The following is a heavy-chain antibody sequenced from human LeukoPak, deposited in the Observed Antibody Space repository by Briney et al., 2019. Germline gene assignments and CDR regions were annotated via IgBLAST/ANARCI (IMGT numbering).Heavy chain of an antibody. J-gene: IGHJ4*02. CDR3: AKYHNPDSTGRFH. Sequence: PGASLRLSYAASEFTLGSYAMSWVRQARGKGLEWVSGISANGANAHYAESVRGRYIICRDNSKNTLYLQMNSLRAGDTALYFCAKYHNPDSTGRFHWGQGTLVTVSS. V-gene: IGHV3-23*01. D-gene: IGHD3-22*01. CDR2: ISANGANA. CDR1: EFTLGSYA.